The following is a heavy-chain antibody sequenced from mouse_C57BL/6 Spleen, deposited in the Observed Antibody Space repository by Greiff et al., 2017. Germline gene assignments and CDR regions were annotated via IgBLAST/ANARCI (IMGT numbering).Heavy chain of an antibody. CDR2: ISSGSSTI. V-gene: IGHV5-17*01. Sequence: EVQRVESGGGLVKPGGSLKLSCAASGFTFSDYGMHWVRQAPEKGLEWVAYISSGSSTIYYADTVKGRFTISRDNAKNTLFLQMTSLRSEDTAMYYCARDLIYYGSSYGYAMDYWGQGTSVTVSS. CDR3: ARDLIYYGSSYGYAMDY. D-gene: IGHD1-1*01. CDR1: GFTFSDYG. J-gene: IGHJ4*01.